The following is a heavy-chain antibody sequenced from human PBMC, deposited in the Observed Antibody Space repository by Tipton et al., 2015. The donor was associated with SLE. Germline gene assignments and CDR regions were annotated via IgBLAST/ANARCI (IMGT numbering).Heavy chain of an antibody. CDR3: ARGRPPYYYGMDV. CDR1: GGSVSSGDYS. Sequence: TLSLTCGVSGGSVSSGDYSWSWIRQPPGKGPEWIGHVYQTARTYYNPSPKSRLTISVDTSKNQFSLKLSSVTAADTAVYYCARGRPPYYYGMDVWGQGTTFTVSS. CDR2: VYQTART. V-gene: IGHV4-30-2*01. J-gene: IGHJ6*02.